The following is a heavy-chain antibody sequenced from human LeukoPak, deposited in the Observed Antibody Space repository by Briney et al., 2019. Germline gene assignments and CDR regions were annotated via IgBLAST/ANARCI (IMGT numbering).Heavy chain of an antibody. Sequence: SETLSLTCAVYGGSFSGYYWSWIRQPPGKGLEWIGEINHSGSTNYNPSLKSRVTISVDTSKNQFSLKLSSVTAADTAVYYCARDLSTPLGGYYMSGFDYWGQGTLVTVSS. CDR3: ARDLSTPLGGYYMSGFDY. V-gene: IGHV4-34*01. D-gene: IGHD3-3*01. J-gene: IGHJ4*02. CDR1: GGSFSGYY. CDR2: INHSGST.